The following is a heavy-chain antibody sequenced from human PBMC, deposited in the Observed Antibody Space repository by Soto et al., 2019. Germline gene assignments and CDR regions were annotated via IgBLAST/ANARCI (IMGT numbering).Heavy chain of an antibody. D-gene: IGHD2-15*01. J-gene: IGHJ4*02. Sequence: QITLKESGPTLVKPTQTLTLTCTFSGFSLSTSGVGVGWIRQPPGKALECLALIYWDDDKRYSPSLKSRLSVTKDTSNNHVVLTMTNMDPVDSGTYFCAHRLCDSSCYWDVGFFDFWGQGALVTVSS. CDR3: AHRLCDSSCYWDVGFFDF. CDR2: IYWDDDK. CDR1: GFSLSTSGVG. V-gene: IGHV2-5*02.